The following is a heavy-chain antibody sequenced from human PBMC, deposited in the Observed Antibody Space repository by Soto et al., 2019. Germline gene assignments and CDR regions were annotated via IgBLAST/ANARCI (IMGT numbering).Heavy chain of an antibody. CDR2: IKEDGSEK. J-gene: IGHJ6*02. CDR1: GFAFSSFW. CDR3: SRHETSLYYAMDV. V-gene: IGHV3-7*01. Sequence: GGSLRLSCAASGFAFSSFWMSWVRQAPGKGLEWVANIKEDGSEKHYVDSVKGRFTISRDNAKNSLYLQMNSLRGEDAAVYYCSRHETSLYYAMDVWGQGTPVTVS.